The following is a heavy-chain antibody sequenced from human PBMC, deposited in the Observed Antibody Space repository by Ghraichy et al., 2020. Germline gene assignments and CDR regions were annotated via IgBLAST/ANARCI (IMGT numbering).Heavy chain of an antibody. CDR3: AKDGARYSFDY. Sequence: GGSLRLSCAASGFTFSSYAMSWVRQAPGKGLEWVSGISGTGGSTYYADSVKGRVTISRDNSKNTLYLQMNSLRAEDTAVYYCAKDGARYSFDYWGQGTLVTVSS. D-gene: IGHD3-16*01. CDR1: GFTFSSYA. J-gene: IGHJ4*02. V-gene: IGHV3-23*01. CDR2: ISGTGGST.